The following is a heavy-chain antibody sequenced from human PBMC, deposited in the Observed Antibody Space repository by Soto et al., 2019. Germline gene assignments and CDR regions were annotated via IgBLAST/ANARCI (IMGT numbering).Heavy chain of an antibody. Sequence: QVQLVESGGGVVQPGRSLRLSCAASGFTFSSYAMHWVRQAPGKGLEWVAVISYDGSNKYYADSVKGRFTISRDNSKNTLYLQMNSLRAEDTAVYYCARGGFLEWLHHFDYWGQGTLVTVSS. CDR2: ISYDGSNK. CDR1: GFTFSSYA. CDR3: ARGGFLEWLHHFDY. D-gene: IGHD3-3*01. J-gene: IGHJ4*02. V-gene: IGHV3-30-3*01.